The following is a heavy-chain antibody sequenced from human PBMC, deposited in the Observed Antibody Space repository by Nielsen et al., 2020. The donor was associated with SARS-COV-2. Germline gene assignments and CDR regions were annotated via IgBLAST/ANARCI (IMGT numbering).Heavy chain of an antibody. CDR1: GYTFTNYG. V-gene: IGHV1-18*04. Sequence: ASVKVSCKASGYTFTNYGISWVRQAPGQGLEWMGWISGYNGDTNYAQKFQDRVTITSDESASTAYMELSSLRSEDTAVYFCARGLELYLMLDVWGKGTTVTVSS. CDR2: ISGYNGDT. J-gene: IGHJ6*04. D-gene: IGHD2-15*01. CDR3: ARGLELYLMLDV.